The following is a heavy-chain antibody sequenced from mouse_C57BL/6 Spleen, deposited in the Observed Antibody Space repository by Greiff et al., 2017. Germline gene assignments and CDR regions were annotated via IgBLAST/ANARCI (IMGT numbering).Heavy chain of an antibody. V-gene: IGHV1-5*01. CDR2: IYPGNSDT. J-gene: IGHJ3*01. CDR1: GYTFTSYW. CDR3: TRSPYDGYSWFAY. D-gene: IGHD2-3*01. Sequence: EVQLQQSGTVLARPGASVKMSCKTSGYTFTSYWMHWVKQRPGQGLEWIGAIYPGNSDTSYNQKFKGKAKLTAVTSASTAYMELSSLTNEDSAVYYCTRSPYDGYSWFAYWGQGTLVTVSA.